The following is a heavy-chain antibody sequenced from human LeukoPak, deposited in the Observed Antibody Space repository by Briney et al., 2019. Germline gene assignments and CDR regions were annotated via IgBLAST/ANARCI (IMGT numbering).Heavy chain of an antibody. J-gene: IGHJ4*02. CDR1: GFTFSTYA. D-gene: IGHD5-18*01. CDR2: ISGSSDTT. CDR3: ANREGGYTYDPFDY. Sequence: GGSLRFSCAASGFTFSTYAMSWVRQAPGRGLEWVSAISGSSDTTYYADSVKGRFTISRDNSKNTLYLQMNSLRAEDTAVYYCANREGGYTYDPFDYWGQGTLVTVSS. V-gene: IGHV3-23*01.